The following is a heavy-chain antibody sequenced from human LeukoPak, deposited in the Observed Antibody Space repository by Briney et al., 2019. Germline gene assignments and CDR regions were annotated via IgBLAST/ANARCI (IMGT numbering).Heavy chain of an antibody. D-gene: IGHD2/OR15-2a*01. V-gene: IGHV1-18*01. CDR2: ISPYYGNT. CDR1: GYTFITYG. J-gene: IGHJ4*02. CDR3: ARERENVYLDY. Sequence: ASVKVSCKASGYTFITYGISWVRQAPGQGLEWVGWISPYYGNTNYPQKFQDRVTMTTDSSTSTAYMELRSLRSDDTAVYYCARERENVYLDYWGQGTLVTVSS.